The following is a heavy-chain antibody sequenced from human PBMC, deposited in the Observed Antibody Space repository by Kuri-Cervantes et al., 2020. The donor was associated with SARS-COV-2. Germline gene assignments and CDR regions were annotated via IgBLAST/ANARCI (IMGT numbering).Heavy chain of an antibody. D-gene: IGHD6-19*01. J-gene: IGHJ4*02. V-gene: IGHV3-21*01. Sequence: GGSLRLSCAASGFTFSSYAMHWVRQAPGKGLEWVSSISSSSSYIYYADSVKGRFTISRDNAKNSLYLQMNSLRAEDTAVYYCARGYSSGWYFDYWGQGTLVTVSS. CDR3: ARGYSSGWYFDY. CDR2: ISSSSSYI. CDR1: GFTFSSYA.